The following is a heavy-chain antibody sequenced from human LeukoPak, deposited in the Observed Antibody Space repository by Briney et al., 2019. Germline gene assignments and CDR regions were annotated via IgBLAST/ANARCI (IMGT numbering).Heavy chain of an antibody. CDR3: ARDRGYCSSTSCLNWFDP. D-gene: IGHD2-2*01. CDR1: GFTFSSYA. J-gene: IGHJ5*02. V-gene: IGHV3-30-3*01. CDR2: ISYDGSNK. Sequence: GGSLRLSCAASGFTFSSYAMHWVRQAPGKGLEWVAVISYDGSNKYYADSVKGRFTISRDNSKNTLYLQMNSLRAEDTAAYYCARDRGYCSSTSCLNWFDPWGQGTLVTVSS.